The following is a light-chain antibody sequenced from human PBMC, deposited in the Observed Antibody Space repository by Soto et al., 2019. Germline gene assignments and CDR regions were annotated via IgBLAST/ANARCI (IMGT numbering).Light chain of an antibody. CDR2: KAS. V-gene: IGKV1-5*03. J-gene: IGKJ1*01. CDR1: QSISSW. CDR3: QQYNSYSTWT. Sequence: DIQMTQSPSTLSASVGDRVTITCRASQSISSWLAWYQQKPGKAPKLLIHKASSLESGVPSRFSGSGSGTEFTLTISSLQPDDFATYYCQQYNSYSTWTFGQGTKVEIK.